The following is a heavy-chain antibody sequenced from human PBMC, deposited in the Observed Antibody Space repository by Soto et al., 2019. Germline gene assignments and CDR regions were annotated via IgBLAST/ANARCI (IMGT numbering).Heavy chain of an antibody. D-gene: IGHD2-21*02. CDR1: GGSISDSLW. Sequence: QLQLQESGPGLVKPSVTLSVTCAVAGGSISDSLWWNWVRQPPGKGLAWIGQIYQGGSAHYSPSLKSRVTISIDKSNNQLSLRLTSVTAADTAVYYCARPLQDKTAHYYGVLDVWGPGTTVTVSS. CDR2: IYQGGSA. CDR3: ARPLQDKTAHYYGVLDV. J-gene: IGHJ6*02. V-gene: IGHV4-4*02.